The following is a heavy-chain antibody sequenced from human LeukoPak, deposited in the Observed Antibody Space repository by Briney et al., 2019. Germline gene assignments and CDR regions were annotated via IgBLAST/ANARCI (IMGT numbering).Heavy chain of an antibody. Sequence: ASVKVSCKASGYTFTGYYMHWVRQAPGQGLEWMGWINPNSGGTNYAQKFRGRVTMTRDTSISTAYMELSRLRSDDTAVYYCAREACSSTSCYAAFDYWGQGTLVTVSS. V-gene: IGHV1-2*02. J-gene: IGHJ4*02. D-gene: IGHD2-2*01. CDR1: GYTFTGYY. CDR3: AREACSSTSCYAAFDY. CDR2: INPNSGGT.